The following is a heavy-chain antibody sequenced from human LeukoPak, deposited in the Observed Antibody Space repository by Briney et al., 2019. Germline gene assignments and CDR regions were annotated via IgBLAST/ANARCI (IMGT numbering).Heavy chain of an antibody. J-gene: IGHJ6*02. CDR3: ARTAYYYYGMDV. V-gene: IGHV5-51*01. CDR1: GYSFTSYW. CDR2: IYTGDSDN. Sequence: SLMLSCMGSGYSFTSYWIGWVRQMPGTGLEWMGIIYTGDSDNRYSPSFQGQVTISADKSISNAYLQWSSLKASDTAMYYCARTAYYYYGMDVWGQGTTVTVSS.